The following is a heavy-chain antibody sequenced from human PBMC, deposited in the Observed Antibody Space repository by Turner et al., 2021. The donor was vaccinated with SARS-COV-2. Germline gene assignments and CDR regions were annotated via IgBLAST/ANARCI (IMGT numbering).Heavy chain of an antibody. Sequence: QVQLVESGGGVVQPGRSLRLSWAASGFTFSSYGMHWVRQAPGKGLEWVAVISYDGSNKYYADSVKGRFTISRDNSKNTLYLQMNSLRAEDTAVYYCANAPYYDSSGYTFDYWGQGTLVTVSS. D-gene: IGHD3-22*01. CDR3: ANAPYYDSSGYTFDY. CDR1: GFTFSSYG. CDR2: ISYDGSNK. V-gene: IGHV3-30*18. J-gene: IGHJ4*02.